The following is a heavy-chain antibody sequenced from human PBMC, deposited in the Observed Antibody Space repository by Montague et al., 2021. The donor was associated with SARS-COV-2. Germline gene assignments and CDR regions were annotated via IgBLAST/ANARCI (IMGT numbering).Heavy chain of an antibody. CDR3: AMRGGALDAFDI. CDR1: GGSIRTSSYY. Sequence: ETLSLTCTVSGGSIRTSSYYWDWIRQPPGKGLDWIGSIYYSGSTYYNPSLKSRVTISVDTSKNQFSLKLSSVTAADTAVYYCAMRGGALDAFDIWGQGTMVIVSS. CDR2: IYYSGST. D-gene: IGHD4-17*01. V-gene: IGHV4-39*01. J-gene: IGHJ3*02.